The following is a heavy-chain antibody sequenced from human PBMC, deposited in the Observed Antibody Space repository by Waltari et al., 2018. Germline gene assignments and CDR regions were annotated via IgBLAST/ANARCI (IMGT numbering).Heavy chain of an antibody. V-gene: IGHV4-38-2*01. D-gene: IGHD6-19*01. J-gene: IGHJ4*02. Sequence: QVQLQESGPGLVKPSETLSLTCAVSGYSISSGYYWGWIRQPPGKGLEWIGSIYHSGSTYYNPSLKSRVTISVDTSKNQFSLKLSSVTAADTAVYYCHIAVADPLDYWGQGTLVTVSS. CDR3: HIAVADPLDY. CDR1: GYSISSGYY. CDR2: IYHSGST.